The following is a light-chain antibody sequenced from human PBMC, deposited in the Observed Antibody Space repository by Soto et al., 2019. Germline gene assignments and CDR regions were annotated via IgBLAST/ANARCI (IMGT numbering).Light chain of an antibody. V-gene: IGLV2-8*01. CDR2: EVT. CDR1: SSDVGGYNY. J-gene: IGLJ2*01. Sequence: QSALTQPPSASGSLGQSVTISCTGTSSDVGGYNYVSWHQQHPGKAPKLMIYEVTKRSSGVPDRFSGSKSGNTASLTVSGLQAEDEADYYCSSFAGGGNPVLFGGGTQLTVL. CDR3: SSFAGGGNPVL.